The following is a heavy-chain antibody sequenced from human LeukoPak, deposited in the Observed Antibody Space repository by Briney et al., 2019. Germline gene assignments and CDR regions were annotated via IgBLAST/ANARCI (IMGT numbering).Heavy chain of an antibody. V-gene: IGHV3-20*04. D-gene: IGHD5-18*01. J-gene: IGHJ6*02. CDR1: GFTFG. CDR2: ISWNGGRT. Sequence: GGSLRLSCAASGFTFGMSWVRQAPGKGPEWVSGISWNGGRTGYADSVKGRFTISRDNAKNSLYLQMNSLRAEDTALYYCARQTAMAKYYYYGMDVWGQGTTVTVSS. CDR3: ARQTAMAKYYYYGMDV.